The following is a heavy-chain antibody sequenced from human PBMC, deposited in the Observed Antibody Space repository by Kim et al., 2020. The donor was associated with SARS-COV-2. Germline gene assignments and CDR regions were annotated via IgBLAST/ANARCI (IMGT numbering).Heavy chain of an antibody. J-gene: IGHJ4*02. CDR1: GGSISSSSYY. V-gene: IGHV4-39*01. CDR2: IYYSGST. CDR3: ARLGIGGYPGLDY. D-gene: IGHD3-16*02. Sequence: SETLSLTCTVSGGSISSSSYYWGWIRQPPGKGLEWIGSIYYSGSTYYNPSLKSRVTISVDTSKNQFSLKLSSVTAADTAVYYCARLGIGGYPGLDYWGQGTLVTVSS.